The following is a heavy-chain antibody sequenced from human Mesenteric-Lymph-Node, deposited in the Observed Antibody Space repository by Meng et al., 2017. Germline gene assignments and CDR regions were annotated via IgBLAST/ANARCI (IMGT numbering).Heavy chain of an antibody. D-gene: IGHD5-12*01. V-gene: IGHV5-51*01. CDR2: IYPGDSDT. CDR3: ARLGSGYDSRPYYYYGMDV. CDR1: GYSFTSYW. Sequence: KVSCKGSGYSFTSYWIDWVRQMPGKGLEWMGIIYPGDSDTRYSPSFQGQVTISADKSISTAYLQWSSLKASDTATYYCARLGSGYDSRPYYYYGMDVWGQGTTVTVSS. J-gene: IGHJ6*02.